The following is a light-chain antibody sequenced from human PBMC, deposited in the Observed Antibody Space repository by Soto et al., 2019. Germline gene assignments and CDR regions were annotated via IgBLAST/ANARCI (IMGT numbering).Light chain of an antibody. J-gene: IGKJ2*01. V-gene: IGKV3-11*01. CDR3: QQRRRWPRT. CDR2: DAS. CDR1: QNIDFQ. Sequence: EIVLTQSPVTLSLSPGERATLSCRASQNIDFQLAWYHPKPGQDPRILISDASNRATGIPARFSGSGSGTDFNLVISRLETEDFAVYYCQQRRRWPRTFGQGTKLDI.